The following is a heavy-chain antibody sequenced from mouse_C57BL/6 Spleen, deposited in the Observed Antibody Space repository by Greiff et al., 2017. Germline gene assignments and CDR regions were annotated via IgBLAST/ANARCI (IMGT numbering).Heavy chain of an antibody. CDR2: IRSKSNNYAT. CDR3: VRQFYDGYYYFDY. D-gene: IGHD2-3*01. CDR1: GFSFNTYA. Sequence: EVQLVESGGGLVQPKGSLKLSCAASGFSFNTYAMNWVRQAPGKGLEWVARIRSKSNNYATYYADSVKDRFTISRDDSESMLYLQMNNLKTEDTAMYYCVRQFYDGYYYFDYWGQGTTLTVSS. V-gene: IGHV10-1*01. J-gene: IGHJ2*01.